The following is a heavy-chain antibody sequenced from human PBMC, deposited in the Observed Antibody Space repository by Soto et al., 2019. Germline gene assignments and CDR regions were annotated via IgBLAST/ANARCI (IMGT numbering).Heavy chain of an antibody. V-gene: IGHV3-73*01. CDR1: GFTFSGSA. CDR2: IRSKANNYAT. J-gene: IGHJ4*02. CDR3: TRGYGDYVRDY. D-gene: IGHD4-17*01. Sequence: EVQLVESGGGLVQPGESLILSCAVSGFTFSGSAMHWVRQASGKGLEWVGRIRSKANNYATAYAASVKGRFTISRDDSKNTAYLQMNSLKSEDTAVYYCTRGYGDYVRDYWGQGTLVTVSS.